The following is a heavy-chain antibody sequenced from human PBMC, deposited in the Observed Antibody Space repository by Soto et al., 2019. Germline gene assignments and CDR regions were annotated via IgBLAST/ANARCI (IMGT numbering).Heavy chain of an antibody. V-gene: IGHV2-5*01. CDR3: TLRQDTSRGPIY. D-gene: IGHD6-13*01. Sequence: QITLKESGPTLMQPTQTLTLTCTVSGFSLTTRGMTLGWIRQPPGRAPEWLALSTQYSPSLQSRLTFTKDTSKNQVVLTMTNMDPVDTATYYCTLRQDTSRGPIYWGQGIMVTVSS. CDR1: GFSLTTRGMT. CDR2: ST. J-gene: IGHJ4*02.